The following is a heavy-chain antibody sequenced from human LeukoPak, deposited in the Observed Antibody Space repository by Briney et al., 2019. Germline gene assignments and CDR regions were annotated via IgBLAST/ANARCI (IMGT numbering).Heavy chain of an antibody. Sequence: GGSLRLSCAASGFTFGSYSMNWVRQAPGNGLEWVSYISRTNSTIYYADSVKGRFTISRDNAKNSLYLQMNSLRAEDTAVYYCARGWRFFGVDYWGQGILVTVSS. CDR3: ARGWRFFGVDY. J-gene: IGHJ4*02. V-gene: IGHV3-48*01. CDR1: GFTFGSYS. D-gene: IGHD3-3*01. CDR2: ISRTNSTI.